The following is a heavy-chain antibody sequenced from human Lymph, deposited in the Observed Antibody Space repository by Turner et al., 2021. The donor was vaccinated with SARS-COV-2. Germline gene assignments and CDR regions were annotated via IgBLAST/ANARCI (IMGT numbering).Heavy chain of an antibody. D-gene: IGHD1-26*01. J-gene: IGHJ4*02. CDR3: VRHSGGRLDY. V-gene: IGHV3-33*01. Sequence: QVQLVESGGGVVQPGRSLRLSCAASGFTFSSYGMHWVRQAPGKGLEWVAVVWYDGSNKFYADSVKGRFTISRDNSKNTLYLQMNSLRAEDTAVYYCVRHSGGRLDYWGQGTLVTVSS. CDR2: VWYDGSNK. CDR1: GFTFSSYG.